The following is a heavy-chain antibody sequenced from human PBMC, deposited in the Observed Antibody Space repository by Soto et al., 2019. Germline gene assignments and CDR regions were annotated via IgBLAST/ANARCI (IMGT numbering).Heavy chain of an antibody. CDR3: ARGTSYSSGWYPGGEDY. Sequence: PSETLSLTCTVSGGSVSSGSYYWSWIRQPPGKGLEWIGYIYYSGSTNYNPSLKSRVTISVDTSKNQFSLKLSSVTAADTAVYYCARGTSYSSGWYPGGEDYWGQGTLVTVSS. CDR2: IYYSGST. D-gene: IGHD6-19*01. J-gene: IGHJ4*02. CDR1: GGSVSSGSYY. V-gene: IGHV4-61*01.